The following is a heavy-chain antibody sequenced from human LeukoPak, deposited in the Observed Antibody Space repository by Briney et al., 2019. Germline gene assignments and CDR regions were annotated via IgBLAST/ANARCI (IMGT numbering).Heavy chain of an antibody. Sequence: PGGSLRLSCAASGFTFSSYWMHWVRQPPGKGLVWVSRIDTDGSSATYADPVKGRFTISRDNAKNTVYLQMNSLRGEDTGVYYCASALTTVTPHFHCWGQGTLVTVSS. J-gene: IGHJ4*02. V-gene: IGHV3-74*01. CDR1: GFTFSSYW. CDR2: IDTDGSSA. CDR3: ASALTTVTPHFHC. D-gene: IGHD4-17*01.